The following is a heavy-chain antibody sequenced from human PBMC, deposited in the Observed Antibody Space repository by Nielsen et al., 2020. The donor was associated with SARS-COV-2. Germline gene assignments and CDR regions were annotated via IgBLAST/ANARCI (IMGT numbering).Heavy chain of an antibody. J-gene: IGHJ5*02. CDR2: ISAYNGNT. V-gene: IGHV1-18*01. Sequence: ASVKVSCKASGYTFTSYGISWVRQAPGQGLEWMGWISAYNGNTNYAQKFQGRVTMTRNTSISTAYMELSSLRSEDTAVYYCARDVPYYYGSGSYSRFDPWGQGTLVTVSS. CDR1: GYTFTSYG. CDR3: ARDVPYYYGSGSYSRFDP. D-gene: IGHD3-10*01.